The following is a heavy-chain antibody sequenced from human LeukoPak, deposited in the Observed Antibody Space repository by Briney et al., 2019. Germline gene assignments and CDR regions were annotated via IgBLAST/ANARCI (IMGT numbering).Heavy chain of an antibody. CDR1: GGSISSYY. CDR3: ARVSIAAAESMDY. J-gene: IGHJ4*02. Sequence: SETLSLTCTVSGGSISSYYWSWIRQPPGKGLEWIGEIYHSGSTNYNPSLKSRVTISVDKSKNEFSLKLSSVTAADTAVYYCARVSIAAAESMDYWGQGTLVTVSS. D-gene: IGHD6-13*01. CDR2: IYHSGST. V-gene: IGHV4-59*12.